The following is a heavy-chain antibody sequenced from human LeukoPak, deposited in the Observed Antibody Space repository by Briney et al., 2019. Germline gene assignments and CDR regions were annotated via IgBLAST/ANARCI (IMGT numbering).Heavy chain of an antibody. D-gene: IGHD5-18*01. V-gene: IGHV4-61*02. CDR2: IYTSGST. J-gene: IGHJ4*02. CDR3: ARRRSGYSYGL. Sequence: PSETLSLTCTVSGDSISSGTYYWGWIRQPGGKGLEWIGRIYTSGSTNYNPSLKSRVTISVGTCKNPFSLKLSSVTAADTAVYYCARRRSGYSYGLWGQGTLVTVSS. CDR1: GDSISSGTYY.